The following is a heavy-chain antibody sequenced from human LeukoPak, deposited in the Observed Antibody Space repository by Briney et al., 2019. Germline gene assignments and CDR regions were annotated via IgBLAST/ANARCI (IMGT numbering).Heavy chain of an antibody. CDR1: GFTFSSYA. Sequence: GGSLRLSCAASGFTFSSYAVSWVRQAPGKGLEWVSAISGSGGSTYYADSVKGRFTISRDISKNTLYLQMNSLRAEDTAVYYCAKGVVVPAAISAFDHWGQGTLVTVSS. CDR2: ISGSGGST. V-gene: IGHV3-23*01. J-gene: IGHJ4*02. D-gene: IGHD2-2*01. CDR3: AKGVVVPAAISAFDH.